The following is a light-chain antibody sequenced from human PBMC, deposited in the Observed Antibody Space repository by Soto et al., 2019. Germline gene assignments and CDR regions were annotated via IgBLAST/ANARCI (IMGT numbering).Light chain of an antibody. V-gene: IGKV1-5*03. CDR2: KAS. CDR1: QTISSW. CDR3: QHHNSYSEA. J-gene: IGKJ1*01. Sequence: DIQMTQSPSTLSGSVGDRVTITCRASQTISSWLAWYQQKPGKAPKLLIYKASTLKSGVPSRFSGSGSGTEFTLTISSLQTDDFETYYCQHHNSYSEAFGQGTKV.